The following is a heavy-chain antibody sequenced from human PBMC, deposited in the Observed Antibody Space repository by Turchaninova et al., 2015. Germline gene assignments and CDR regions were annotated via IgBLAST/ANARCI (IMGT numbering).Heavy chain of an antibody. CDR2: LYPPSGNS. CDR1: GDSISRPGYY. CDR3: AREMRYGTDPGYYYDH. D-gene: IGHD1-1*01. V-gene: IGHV4-30-4*01. Sequence: QVQLHESGPGLVKPSQTLSLTCSVSGDSISRPGYYWTWIRQRPGQTLGLIGSLYPPSGNSSYPSSLVSRLTISLTHSDNQMSLTFNSWTAADTAIYDCAREMRYGTDPGYYYDHWGQGTLVSVSS. J-gene: IGHJ4*02.